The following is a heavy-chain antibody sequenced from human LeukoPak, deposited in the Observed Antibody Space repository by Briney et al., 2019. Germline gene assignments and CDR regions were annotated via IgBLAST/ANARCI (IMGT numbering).Heavy chain of an antibody. V-gene: IGHV3-7*01. J-gene: IGHJ4*02. D-gene: IGHD3-10*01. Sequence: GGSLRLSCAASGFTFNSYWMSWVRQAPGKGLEWVANIKQDGSEKYYVDSVKGRFTISRDNAKNSLYLQINSLRAEDTAVYYCAREEDYGSGAEGLDYWGQGTLVTVSS. CDR3: AREEDYGSGAEGLDY. CDR1: GFTFNSYW. CDR2: IKQDGSEK.